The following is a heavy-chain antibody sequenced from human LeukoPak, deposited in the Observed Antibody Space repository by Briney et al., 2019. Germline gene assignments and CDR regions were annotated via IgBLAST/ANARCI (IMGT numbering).Heavy chain of an antibody. V-gene: IGHV3-48*01. CDR1: GFTFSSHS. CDR3: ARRKLDSGSYYFDH. CDR2: ISSASSSI. Sequence: GGSLRLSCTASGFTFSSHSMNWVRQAPGKGLEWISYISSASSSIHYAASVKGRFTISRDNGNNSLYLQMNSLRAEDTAVYYCARRKLDSGSYYFDHWGQGTPVTVSS. J-gene: IGHJ4*02. D-gene: IGHD1-26*01.